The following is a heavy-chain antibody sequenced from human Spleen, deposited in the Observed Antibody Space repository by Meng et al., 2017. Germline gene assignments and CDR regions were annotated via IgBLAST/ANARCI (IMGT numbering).Heavy chain of an antibody. D-gene: IGHD2-2*01. CDR3: ARDQLLLWGFYYHGMDV. Sequence: GGSLRLSFAASGFTFSSYGMSWFPQAPGKGLEWVANVKQDGSEKYYVDSVKGRFTISRDNAKNSLYLQMNSLRAEDTAVYYCARDQLLLWGFYYHGMDVWGQGTTVTVSS. CDR1: GFTFSSYG. CDR2: VKQDGSEK. V-gene: IGHV3-7*01. J-gene: IGHJ6*02.